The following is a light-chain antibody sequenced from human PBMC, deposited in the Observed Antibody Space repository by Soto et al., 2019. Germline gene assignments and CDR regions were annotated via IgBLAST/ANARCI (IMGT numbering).Light chain of an antibody. CDR1: TGTVTSGHY. CDR3: MLYYNTVGLV. CDR2: DTT. J-gene: IGLJ3*02. Sequence: QAVVTQEPSLTVSPGGTVTLTCASKTGTVTSGHYPYWFQQRPGQAPRTLIYDTTNRHSWTPARFSGSLLGGKAALTLSGAQPEDEAEYFCMLYYNTVGLVFGGGTKLTVL. V-gene: IGLV7-46*01.